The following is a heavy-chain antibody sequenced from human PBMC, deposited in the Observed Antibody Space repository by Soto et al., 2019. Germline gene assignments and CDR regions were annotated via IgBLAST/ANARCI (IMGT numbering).Heavy chain of an antibody. Sequence: QVQLVQSGAEVKKPGSSVKVSCKASGGTFSSYTISWVRQAPGQGLEWMGRIIPILGIANYAQKFQGRVTITADKSTSTAYMELSSLRSEDTAVYYCARDTYYRDHRDFDYWGQGTLVTVSS. V-gene: IGHV1-69*08. CDR3: ARDTYYRDHRDFDY. CDR2: IIPILGIA. CDR1: GGTFSSYT. D-gene: IGHD4-17*01. J-gene: IGHJ4*02.